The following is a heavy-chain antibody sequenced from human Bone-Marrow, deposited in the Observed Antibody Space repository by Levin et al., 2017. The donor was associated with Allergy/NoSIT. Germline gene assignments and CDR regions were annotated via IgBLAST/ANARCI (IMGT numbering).Heavy chain of an antibody. V-gene: IGHV3-9*01. Sequence: SLKISCTASGFNFDDCAMHWVRQTPGKGLEWVSGISWNSGSITYADSVRGRFTISRDNAKNSLYLQMDSLRADDTALYYCAKAYYDILTGYSQYFFDSWGQGALVTVSS. CDR3: AKAYYDILTGYSQYFFDS. J-gene: IGHJ4*02. CDR1: GFNFDDCA. D-gene: IGHD3-9*01. CDR2: ISWNSGSI.